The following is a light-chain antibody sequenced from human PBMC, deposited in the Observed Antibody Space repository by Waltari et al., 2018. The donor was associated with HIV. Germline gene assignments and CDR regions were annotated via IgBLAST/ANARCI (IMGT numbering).Light chain of an antibody. Sequence: SYELTQPPSASVSPGQTARITCSGDALAKQYAYWYQQKPGPAPVLVIYKDSERPSGSPERFSGSSSGRTVTLTISGVQAEDEADYYCQSADSSGTYWVFGGGTKLTVL. CDR1: ALAKQY. J-gene: IGLJ3*02. V-gene: IGLV3-25*03. CDR3: QSADSSGTYWV. CDR2: KDS.